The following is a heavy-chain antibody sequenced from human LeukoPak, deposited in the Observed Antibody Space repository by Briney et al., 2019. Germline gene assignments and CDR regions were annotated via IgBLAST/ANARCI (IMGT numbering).Heavy chain of an antibody. V-gene: IGHV4-30-4*01. CDR3: VRGYDSSGYYIGSFDI. Sequence: PSETLSLTCTVSGGSISSGDYYWSRIRQPPGKGLEWIGYIYYSGSTYYNPSLKSRVTISVDTSKNQFSLKLSSVTAADTAVYYCVRGYDSSGYYIGSFDIWGQGTMVTVSS. CDR1: GGSISSGDYY. CDR2: IYYSGST. J-gene: IGHJ3*02. D-gene: IGHD3-22*01.